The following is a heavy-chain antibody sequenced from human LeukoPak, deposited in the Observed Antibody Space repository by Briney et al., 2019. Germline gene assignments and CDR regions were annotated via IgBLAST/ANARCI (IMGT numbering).Heavy chain of an antibody. CDR2: IKSKFAGGTI. Sequence: AGGSLRLSCAASGFTFSNAWMNWVRQAPGKGLEWVARIKSKFAGGTIDYAAPVKGRFTISRDDSKNTVYLQMNSLKTEDTAVYYCTTEGYFFDYWGQGTLVTVSS. D-gene: IGHD3-22*01. CDR1: GFTFSNAW. V-gene: IGHV3-15*01. CDR3: TTEGYFFDY. J-gene: IGHJ4*02.